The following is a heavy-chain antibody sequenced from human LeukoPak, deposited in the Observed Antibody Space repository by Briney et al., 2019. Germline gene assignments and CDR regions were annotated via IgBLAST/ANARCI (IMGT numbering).Heavy chain of an antibody. CDR2: INPNSGGT. J-gene: IGHJ5*02. CDR3: ARGHSSGWHRWFDP. CDR1: GYTLTGYY. V-gene: IGHV1-2*02. Sequence: VASVKVSCKASGYTLTGYYMHWVRQAPGQGLEWMGWINPNSGGTNYAQKFQGRVTMTRDTSISTAYMELSRLRSDDTAVYYCARGHSSGWHRWFDPWGQGTLVTVSS. D-gene: IGHD6-19*01.